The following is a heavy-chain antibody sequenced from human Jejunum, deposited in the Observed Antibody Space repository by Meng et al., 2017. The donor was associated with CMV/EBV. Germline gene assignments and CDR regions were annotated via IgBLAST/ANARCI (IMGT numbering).Heavy chain of an antibody. J-gene: IGHJ4*02. CDR3: AGAQGVAVTDY. CDR2: IYDSGRN. D-gene: IGHD6-19*01. V-gene: IGHV4-59*01. Sequence: CTVSRRSIRVFYWRWDRNSPGRGLEWIGYIYDSGRNNYNPSLKGRVTMSLDTSKNQFSLKLTSVAAADTAVYYCAGAQGVAVTDYWGQGTLVTVSS. CDR1: RRSIRVFY.